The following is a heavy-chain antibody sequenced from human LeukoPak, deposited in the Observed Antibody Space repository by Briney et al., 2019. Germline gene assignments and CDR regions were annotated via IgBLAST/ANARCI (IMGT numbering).Heavy chain of an antibody. J-gene: IGHJ4*02. CDR3: ARAYYHDSSGYLDY. V-gene: IGHV3-20*04. CDR1: GFTFDDYG. Sequence: PGGSLRLSCAASGFTFDDYGMSWVRQAPGKGLEWVSGINWNGGSTGYADSVKGRFTISRDNAKNSLYLQMNSLRAEDTALYYCARAYYHDSSGYLDYWGQGTLVTVSS. CDR2: INWNGGST. D-gene: IGHD3-22*01.